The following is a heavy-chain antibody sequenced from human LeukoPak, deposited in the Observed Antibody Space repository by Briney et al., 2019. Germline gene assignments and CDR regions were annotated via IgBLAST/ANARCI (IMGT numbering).Heavy chain of an antibody. D-gene: IGHD5-12*01. CDR3: ARVGYSGYDRCYGMDV. CDR2: INLNSGGT. Sequence: ASVKVSCKASGYTFTDYYLHWVRQAPGQGLEWMGWINLNSGGTNSAQKFQGRVTMTRDTSISTAYMELSRLTSDDTAVYYCARVGYSGYDRCYGMDVWGQGTTVTVSS. CDR1: GYTFTDYY. V-gene: IGHV1-2*02. J-gene: IGHJ6*02.